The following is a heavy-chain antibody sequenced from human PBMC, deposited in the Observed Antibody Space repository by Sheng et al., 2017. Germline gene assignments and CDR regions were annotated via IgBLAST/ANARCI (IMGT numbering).Heavy chain of an antibody. V-gene: IGHV1-2*02. J-gene: IGHJ5*01. CDR3: ARGDFYESSGLDS. D-gene: IGHD3-22*01. CDR2: INPNSGGT. Sequence: QVQLVQSGAEVKKPGASVRVSCEAFGYTFTGYYIHWVRQAPGQGLEWMGWINPNSGGTKYAQKFQGRVTMTRDTSTSTAYMELKRLTSDDTAVYYCARGDFYESSGLDSWGQGNPGHR. CDR1: GYTFTGYY.